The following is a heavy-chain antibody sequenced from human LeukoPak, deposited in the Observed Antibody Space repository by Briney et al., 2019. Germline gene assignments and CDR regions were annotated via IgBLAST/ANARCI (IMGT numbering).Heavy chain of an antibody. CDR1: GFTFGDYA. Sequence: GGSLRLSCTASGFTFGDYAMSWFRQAPGKGLEWVGFIRGKAYGGTTEYAASVKGRFTISRDDSESTTYLQINSLKTEDTAVYYCTRGSDTIFGVARDGFDSWGQGTLVTVSS. J-gene: IGHJ4*02. D-gene: IGHD3-3*01. CDR2: IRGKAYGGTT. V-gene: IGHV3-49*03. CDR3: TRGSDTIFGVARDGFDS.